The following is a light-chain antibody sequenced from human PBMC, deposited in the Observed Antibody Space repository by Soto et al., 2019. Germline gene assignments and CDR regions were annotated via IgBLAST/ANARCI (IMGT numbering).Light chain of an antibody. V-gene: IGLV2-14*01. CDR1: SSDVGGYNY. CDR2: EVS. CDR3: SSYTISTPYVV. J-gene: IGLJ2*01. Sequence: QSVLTQPTSVSGSPGQSITISCTGTSSDVGGYNYVSWYQQHPGKAPKLMIYEVSNRPSGVSNRFSGSKSGNTASLTISGLQAEDEADYYCSSYTISTPYVVFGGGTQLTVL.